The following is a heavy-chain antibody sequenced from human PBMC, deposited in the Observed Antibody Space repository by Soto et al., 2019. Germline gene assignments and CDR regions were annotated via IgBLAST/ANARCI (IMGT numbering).Heavy chain of an antibody. J-gene: IGHJ6*03. V-gene: IGHV3-30*18. Sequence: GGSLRLSCAASGFTFSSYGMHWVRQAPGKGLEWVAVISYDGSNKYYADSVKGRFTISRDNSKNTLYLQMNSLRAEDTAVYYCAKPLAARRDYYHSTDVWGKGTTVTVSS. D-gene: IGHD6-6*01. CDR1: GFTFSSYG. CDR3: AKPLAARRDYYHSTDV. CDR2: ISYDGSNK.